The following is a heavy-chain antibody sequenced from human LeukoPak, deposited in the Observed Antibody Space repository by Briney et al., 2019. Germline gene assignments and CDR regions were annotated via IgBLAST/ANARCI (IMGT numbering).Heavy chain of an antibody. CDR1: GVTVSSAY. Sequence: RTGGSLRLSCAASGVTVSSAYMRWVRQAPGKGLEWGSVIYGGSSTYNADSVKGRFTISRDNSKNTLFLQMNSLRAEDTAVYYCARASKVEAFDVWGQGTMVTVSS. CDR2: IYGGSST. V-gene: IGHV3-66*01. D-gene: IGHD2-15*01. J-gene: IGHJ3*01. CDR3: ARASKVEAFDV.